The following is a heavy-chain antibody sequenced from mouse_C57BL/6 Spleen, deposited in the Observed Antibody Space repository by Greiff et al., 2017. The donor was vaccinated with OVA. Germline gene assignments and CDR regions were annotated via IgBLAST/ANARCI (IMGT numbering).Heavy chain of an antibody. CDR2: IDPSDSYT. V-gene: IGHV1-69*01. CDR1: GYTFTSYW. CDR3: ARVRGTGTDWFAY. D-gene: IGHD4-1*01. J-gene: IGHJ3*01. Sequence: QVQLQQPGAELVMPGASVKLSCKASGYTFTSYWMHWVKQRPGQGLAWIGEIDPSDSYTNYNQKFKGKSTLTVDKSSSTAYMQLSSLTSEDSAVYYCARVRGTGTDWFAYWGQGTLVTVSA.